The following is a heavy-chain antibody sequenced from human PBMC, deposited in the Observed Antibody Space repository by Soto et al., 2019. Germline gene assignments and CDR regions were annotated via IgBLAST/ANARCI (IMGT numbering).Heavy chain of an antibody. CDR2: IFYSGST. CDR1: GGSLSSSSW. CDR3: VHHGGVPYYHDF. Sequence: PSETLSLTCAVSGGSLSSSSWWSWVRQPPGKTPEWLGEIFYSGSTKYNPSLNSRVAISADQSKNDFSLRLSSVTAADTAVYYCVHHGGVPYYHDFWGQGMLVTVSS. V-gene: IGHV4-4*02. D-gene: IGHD2-8*01. J-gene: IGHJ4*02.